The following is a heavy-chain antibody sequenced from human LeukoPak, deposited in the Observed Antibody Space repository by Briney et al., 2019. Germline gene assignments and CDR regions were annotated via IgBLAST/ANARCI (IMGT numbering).Heavy chain of an antibody. V-gene: IGHV3-30-3*01. CDR2: ISYDGSNK. CDR1: GFTFSSYA. J-gene: IGHJ4*02. Sequence: GGSLRLSCAASGFTFSSYAMHWVRQAPGKGLEWVAVISYDGSNKYYADSVKGRFTISRDNSKNTLYLQMNSLRAEDTAVYYCARSYYYDRKSGYFDYWGQGTLATVSS. D-gene: IGHD3-22*01. CDR3: ARSYYYDRKSGYFDY.